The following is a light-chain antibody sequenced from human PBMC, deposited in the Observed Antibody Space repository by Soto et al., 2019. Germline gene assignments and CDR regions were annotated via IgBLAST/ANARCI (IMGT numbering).Light chain of an antibody. Sequence: DIQMTQSPSTLSASIGDRVTITCRASESIRTWLAWYQNKPGKAPKFLIYDASSLESGVPSRLRGSGYGTELTITISNMQNDDFETYLCQQYNNYPRTFGQGTKVDIK. CDR2: DAS. CDR3: QQYNNYPRT. CDR1: ESIRTW. J-gene: IGKJ1*01. V-gene: IGKV1-5*01.